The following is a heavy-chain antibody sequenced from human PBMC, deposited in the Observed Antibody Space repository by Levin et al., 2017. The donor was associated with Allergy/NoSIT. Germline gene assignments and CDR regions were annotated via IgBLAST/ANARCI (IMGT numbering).Heavy chain of an antibody. D-gene: IGHD3-10*01. CDR3: VRSPVVRGVGNDYYYMDV. CDR2: LQTTGST. J-gene: IGHJ6*03. CDR1: GGSISSGFYY. Sequence: SETLSLTCTVSGGSISSGFYYWSWIRQPAGKRLEWVGRLQTTGSTNYNPSLKNRVTISMDTSKNHFSVKLRSVTAADTAVYYCVRSPVVRGVGNDYYYMDVWGKGTTVTVSS. V-gene: IGHV4-61*02.